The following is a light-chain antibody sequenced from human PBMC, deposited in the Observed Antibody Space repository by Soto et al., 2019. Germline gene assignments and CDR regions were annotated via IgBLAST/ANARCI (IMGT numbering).Light chain of an antibody. CDR3: QPYGSSWVT. Sequence: EIVLTQSPGTLSLSPGERATLSCRASQSVSSSYLAWYQQKPGQAPRLLIYGASSRATGIPDRFSGSGSGTEFTLTIRRLGAEDFAVYYCQPYGSSWVTFGPGTKVDIK. V-gene: IGKV3-20*01. CDR2: GAS. CDR1: QSVSSSY. J-gene: IGKJ3*01.